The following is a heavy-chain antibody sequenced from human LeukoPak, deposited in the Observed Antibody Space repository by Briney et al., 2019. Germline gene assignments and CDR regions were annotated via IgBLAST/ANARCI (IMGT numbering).Heavy chain of an antibody. J-gene: IGHJ3*02. CDR2: IYASGSS. CDR3: ARRGDI. V-gene: IGHV4-61*02. Sequence: PSETLSLTCTVSGGSISSGNYYWNCIRQPAGKGLEWIGRIYASGSSDYNPSLKSRVTISLDTSKNQFSLKLISVTAADTAVYYCARRGDISGQGTMVTVSS. D-gene: IGHD3-10*01. CDR1: GGSISSGNYY.